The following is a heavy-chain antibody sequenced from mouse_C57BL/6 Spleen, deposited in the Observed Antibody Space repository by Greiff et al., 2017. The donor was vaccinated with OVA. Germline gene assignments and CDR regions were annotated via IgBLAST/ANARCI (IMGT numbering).Heavy chain of an antibody. CDR2: IDPETGGT. Sequence: QVQLQQSGAELVRPGASVTLSCKASGYTFTDYEMHWVKQTPVHGLEWIGAIDPETGGTAYNQKFKGKAILTADKSSSTAYMQLSSLTSEDSAVYYCTGDFAYWGQGTLLTVSA. V-gene: IGHV1-15*01. CDR3: TGDFAY. J-gene: IGHJ3*01. CDR1: GYTFTDYE.